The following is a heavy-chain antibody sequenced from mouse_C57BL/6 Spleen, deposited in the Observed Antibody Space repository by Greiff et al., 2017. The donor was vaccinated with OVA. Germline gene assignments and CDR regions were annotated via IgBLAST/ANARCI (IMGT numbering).Heavy chain of an antibody. CDR1: GYTFTSYW. D-gene: IGHD1-1*01. V-gene: IGHV1-50*01. J-gene: IGHJ2*01. Sequence: VQLQQSGAELVKPGASVKLSCKASGYTFTSYWMQWVKQRPGQGLEWIGEIDPSDSYTNYNQKFKGKATLTVDTSSSTAYMQLSSLTSEDSAVYYCARRGHYYGSFDYWGQGTTLTVSS. CDR3: ARRGHYYGSFDY. CDR2: IDPSDSYT.